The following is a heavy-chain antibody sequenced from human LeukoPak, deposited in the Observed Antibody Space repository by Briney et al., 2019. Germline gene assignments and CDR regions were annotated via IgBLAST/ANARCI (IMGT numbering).Heavy chain of an antibody. CDR2: IYYSGST. CDR3: AREIAAAGTIWFDL. CDR1: GGSISSGGYY. D-gene: IGHD6-13*01. V-gene: IGHV4-31*03. J-gene: IGHJ2*01. Sequence: SQTLSLTCTVSGGSISSGGYYWSWIRQHPGKGLEWIGYIYYSGSTHYNPSLKSRVTISVDTSKNQFSLKLNSVTAADTAVYYCAREIAAAGTIWFDLWGRGTLVTVSS.